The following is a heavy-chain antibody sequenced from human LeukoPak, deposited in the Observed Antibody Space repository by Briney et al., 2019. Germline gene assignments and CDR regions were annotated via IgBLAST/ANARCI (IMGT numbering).Heavy chain of an antibody. Sequence: QPGGSLRLSCAASGFTVSSNYMSWVRQAPGKGLEWVSVIYSGGSTYYADSVKGRFTISRDNSKNTLYLQMNSLRAEDTAVYYCARAQHELETHYYYYYMDVWGQGTTVTVSS. J-gene: IGHJ6*03. D-gene: IGHD1-1*01. CDR3: ARAQHELETHYYYYYMDV. CDR1: GFTVSSNY. CDR2: IYSGGST. V-gene: IGHV3-53*01.